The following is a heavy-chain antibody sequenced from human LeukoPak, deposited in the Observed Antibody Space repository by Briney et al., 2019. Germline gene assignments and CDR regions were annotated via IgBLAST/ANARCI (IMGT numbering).Heavy chain of an antibody. CDR1: GYSFSTYW. D-gene: IGHD6-19*01. J-gene: IGHJ4*02. Sequence: GESLKISCKGSGYSFSTYWIGWVRQMPGKGLEWMGIIYPADSDTRYSPPFQGQVTISPVKSTSTAYLQWDPLRASDTAMYYCASAQYSSGSVYYFDYWGQGTLVTVSS. CDR3: ASAQYSSGSVYYFDY. CDR2: IYPADSDT. V-gene: IGHV5-51*06.